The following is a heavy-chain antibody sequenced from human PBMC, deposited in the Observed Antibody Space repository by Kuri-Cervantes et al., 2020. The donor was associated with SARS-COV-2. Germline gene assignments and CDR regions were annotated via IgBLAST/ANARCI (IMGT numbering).Heavy chain of an antibody. D-gene: IGHD2-2*01. CDR3: ARAGPSEYCSSTSCYLRGLDYYYYYMDV. J-gene: IGHJ6*03. CDR2: IYSGGST. CDR1: GFTFSSYW. Sequence: GGSLRLSCAASGFTFSSYWMSWVRQVPGKGLEWVSVIYSGGSTYYADSVKGRFTISRDNSKNTLYLQMNSLRAEDTAVYYCARAGPSEYCSSTSCYLRGLDYYYYYMDVWGKGTTVTVSS. V-gene: IGHV3-66*02.